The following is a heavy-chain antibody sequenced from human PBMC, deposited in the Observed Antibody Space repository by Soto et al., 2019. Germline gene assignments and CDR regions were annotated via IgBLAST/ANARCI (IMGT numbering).Heavy chain of an antibody. V-gene: IGHV1-3*01. CDR3: LSVYHWGGWGDSYDD. CDR2: INAGNGNT. D-gene: IGHD2-21*01. CDR1: GYTFTSYA. Sequence: ASVKVSCKASGYTFTSYAMHWVRQAPGQRLEWMGWINAGNGNTKYSQKFQGRVTITRDTSASTAYMELSSLRSEDTAVYTCLSVYHWGGWGDSYDDRGQGTPVTVSS. J-gene: IGHJ4*02.